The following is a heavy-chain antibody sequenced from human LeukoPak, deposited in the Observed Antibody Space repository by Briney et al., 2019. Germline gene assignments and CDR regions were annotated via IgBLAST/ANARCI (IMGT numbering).Heavy chain of an antibody. CDR2: IDWDDDK. CDR3: ARISPENYSGSYPFDY. Sequence: SGPTLVNPTQTLTLTCTFSGFSLSTSGMRVNWIRQPPGKALEWLARIDWDDDKFYSTSLKTRLTISKDTSKNQVVLTMTNMDPVDTASYCCARISPENYSGSYPFDYWGQGTLVTVSS. J-gene: IGHJ4*02. CDR1: GFSLSTSGMR. D-gene: IGHD1-26*01. V-gene: IGHV2-70*04.